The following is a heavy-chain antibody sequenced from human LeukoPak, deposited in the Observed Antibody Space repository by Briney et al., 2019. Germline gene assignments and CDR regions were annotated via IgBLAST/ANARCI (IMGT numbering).Heavy chain of an antibody. Sequence: GGSLRLSCAASGFTFSSYSMNWVRQAPGKGLEWVSSISSSSSYIYYAGSVKGRFTISRDNAKNSLYLQMNSLRAEDTAVYYCAKVYSSSSRGDIGDYWGQGTLVTVSS. D-gene: IGHD6-6*01. V-gene: IGHV3-21*01. CDR1: GFTFSSYS. CDR3: AKVYSSSSRGDIGDY. CDR2: ISSSSSYI. J-gene: IGHJ4*02.